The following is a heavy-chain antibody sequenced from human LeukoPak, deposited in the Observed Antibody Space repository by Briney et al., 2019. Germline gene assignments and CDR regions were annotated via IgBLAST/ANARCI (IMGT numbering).Heavy chain of an antibody. CDR2: IKQDGSEK. CDR3: ARVGQLRHYYFDY. Sequence: GGSLRLSCAASGFTFSSYWMSWVRQAPGKGLEWVANIKQDGSEKYYVDSVKGRFTISRDNAKNSLYLQMNSLRAEDTAVYYCARVGQLRHYYFDYWGQRTLVTVSS. V-gene: IGHV3-7*03. CDR1: GFTFSSYW. D-gene: IGHD2-2*01. J-gene: IGHJ4*02.